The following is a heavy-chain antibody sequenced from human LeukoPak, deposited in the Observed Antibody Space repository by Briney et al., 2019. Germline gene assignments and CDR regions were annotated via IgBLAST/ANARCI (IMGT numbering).Heavy chain of an antibody. CDR1: GFTFSSYA. CDR3: ARDKAEAATSYWYFDL. J-gene: IGHJ2*01. CDR2: INWNGGST. V-gene: IGHV3-20*04. D-gene: IGHD1-26*01. Sequence: GGSLRLSCAASGFTFSSYAMSWVRQAPGKGLEWVSGINWNGGSTGYADSVKGRFTISRDNAKNSLYLQMNSLRVEDTAVYYCARDKAEAATSYWYFDLWGRGTLVTVSS.